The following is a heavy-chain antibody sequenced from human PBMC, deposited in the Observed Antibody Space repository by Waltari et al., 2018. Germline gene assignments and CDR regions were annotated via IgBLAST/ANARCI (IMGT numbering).Heavy chain of an antibody. CDR1: GGSFSGYY. D-gene: IGHD3-10*01. J-gene: IGHJ3*02. CDR2: INHSGST. V-gene: IGHV4-34*01. Sequence: QVQLQQWGAGLLKPSETLSLTCAVYGGSFSGYYWSWIRQPPGKGLEWIGEINHSGSTNYNPSLKSRVTISVDTSKNQFSLKLSSVTAADTAVYYCARGGKNYYGSGRHPLDAFDIWGQGTMVTVSS. CDR3: ARGGKNYYGSGRHPLDAFDI.